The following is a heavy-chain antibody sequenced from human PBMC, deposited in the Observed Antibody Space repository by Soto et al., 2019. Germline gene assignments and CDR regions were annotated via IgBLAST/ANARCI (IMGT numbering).Heavy chain of an antibody. J-gene: IGHJ4*02. CDR2: IFPLTDIP. CDR3: ARGPLVVLNYFES. CDR1: GGTFRNYP. Sequence: QVQLVQSGTEVKKPGSSVKVSCKASGGTFRNYPINWVRQAPGQGLEWMGSIFPLTDIPDYAQNFQARITISADKSTSTAYMELSSLTSDDTAMYFGARGPLVVLNYFESWGQGTLFTVSS. V-gene: IGHV1-69*02.